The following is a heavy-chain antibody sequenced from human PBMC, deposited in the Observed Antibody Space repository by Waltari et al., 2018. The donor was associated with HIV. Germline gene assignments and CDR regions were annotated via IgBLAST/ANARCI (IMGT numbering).Heavy chain of an antibody. CDR1: GGSISSSSYY. CDR2: IYYSGTT. CDR3: ARVQTGVDTAMVNRYFDL. V-gene: IGHV4-39*01. Sequence: QLQLQESGPGLVKPSETLSLTCTVSGGSISSSSYYCGWTRQPPGKGLEWIGSIYYSGTTYYNPSLKSRVTISVDTSKNQFSLKLSSVTAADTAVYYCARVQTGVDTAMVNRYFDLWGRGTLVTVSS. D-gene: IGHD5-18*01. J-gene: IGHJ2*01.